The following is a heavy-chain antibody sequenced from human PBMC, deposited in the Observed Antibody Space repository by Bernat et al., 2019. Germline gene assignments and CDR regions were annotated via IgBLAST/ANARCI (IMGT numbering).Heavy chain of an antibody. J-gene: IGHJ4*02. D-gene: IGHD3-22*01. CDR3: VRRNYYDSPFDY. V-gene: IGHV4-39*01. Sequence: QLQLQESGPGLVKPSETLSLTCTVSGGSISSSSYYWGWIRQPPGKGLEWIGSIYYSGSTYYNPSLKSRVTISVDTSKNQFSLKLSSVTAADTAVYYCVRRNYYDSPFDYWGQGTLVTVSS. CDR2: IYYSGST. CDR1: GGSISSSSYY.